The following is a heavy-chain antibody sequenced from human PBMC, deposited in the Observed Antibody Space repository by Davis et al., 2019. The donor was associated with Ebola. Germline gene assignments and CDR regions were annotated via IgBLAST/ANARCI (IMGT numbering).Heavy chain of an antibody. CDR3: AGTTGGSGYYYGMDV. J-gene: IGHJ6*02. V-gene: IGHV3-66*01. CDR1: GFTFSNAW. D-gene: IGHD3-10*01. Sequence: GESLKISCAASGFTFSNAWMSWVRQAPGKGLEWVSVIYIDGTTYYADSVQGRFTISRDNSKNSLYLQMNILRDEDTAVYYCAGTTGGSGYYYGMDVWGQGTTVTVSS. CDR2: IYIDGTT.